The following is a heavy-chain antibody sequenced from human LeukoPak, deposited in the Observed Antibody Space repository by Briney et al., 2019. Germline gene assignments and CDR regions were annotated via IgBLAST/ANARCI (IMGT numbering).Heavy chain of an antibody. CDR2: ISAYNGNT. V-gene: IGHV1-18*01. D-gene: IGHD5-12*01. J-gene: IGHJ4*02. Sequence: ASVKVSCKASGYTFTSYGISWVRQAPGQELEWMGWISAYNGNTNYARKLQGRVTMTTDTSTSTAYMELRSLRSDDTAVYYCARSDSGLQFDYWGQGTLVTVSS. CDR1: GYTFTSYG. CDR3: ARSDSGLQFDY.